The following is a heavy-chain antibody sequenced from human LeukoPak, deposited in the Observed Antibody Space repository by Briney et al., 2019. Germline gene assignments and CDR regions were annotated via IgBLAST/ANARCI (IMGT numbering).Heavy chain of an antibody. CDR3: AAYYYDSSGYYYPPKFDY. CDR1: GDSISSGGYY. Sequence: SQTLSLTCTVSGDSISSGGYYWSWIRQPPGKGLEWIGSIYYSGSTYYNPSLKSRVTISVDTSKNQFSLKLSSVTAADTAVYYCAAYYYDSSGYYYPPKFDYWGQGTLVTVSS. J-gene: IGHJ4*02. V-gene: IGHV4-30-2*03. D-gene: IGHD3-22*01. CDR2: IYYSGST.